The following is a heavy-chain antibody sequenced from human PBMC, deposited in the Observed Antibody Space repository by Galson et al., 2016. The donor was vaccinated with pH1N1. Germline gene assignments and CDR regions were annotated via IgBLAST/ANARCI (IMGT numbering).Heavy chain of an antibody. J-gene: IGHJ4*02. D-gene: IGHD5-12*01. V-gene: IGHV3-30*04. Sequence: SLRLSCAASGFTFTSYAMHWVRQASGKGVEWVAVILYDGTNEYYADSVKGRFTISRDKTQSTVYLQMNSLRTEETAVYYCARDSEYSGHEGFHWAQGTPVIVSS. CDR1: GFTFTSYA. CDR2: ILYDGTNE. CDR3: ARDSEYSGHEGFH.